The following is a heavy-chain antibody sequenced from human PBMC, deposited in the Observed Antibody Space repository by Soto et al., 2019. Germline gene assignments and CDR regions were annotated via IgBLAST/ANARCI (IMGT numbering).Heavy chain of an antibody. V-gene: IGHV1-18*01. J-gene: IGHJ6*02. CDR2: ISAYNGNT. CDR3: ARDLPRFLEWLSNYYYYGMDV. CDR1: GYTFTSYG. D-gene: IGHD3-3*01. Sequence: ASVKVSCKASGYTFTSYGISWVRQAPGQGLEWMGWISAYNGNTNYAQKLQGRVTMTTDTSTSTAYMELRSLRSDDTAVYYCARDLPRFLEWLSNYYYYGMDVWGQGTTVTVSS.